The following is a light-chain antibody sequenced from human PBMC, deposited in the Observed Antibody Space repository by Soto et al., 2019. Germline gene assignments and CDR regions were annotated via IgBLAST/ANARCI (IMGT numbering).Light chain of an antibody. CDR3: QQLNSYPQT. CDR2: SAS. CDR1: RGISSY. V-gene: IGKV1-9*01. Sequence: IQLTQSPSSLSASVGDRVTITCQASRGISSYLAWYQQKPGKPPKLLVYSASTLRSGVPSRFSGSGSGPDFTLTISSLQPEDSATYFCQQLNSYPQTFGQGTRLEIK. J-gene: IGKJ5*01.